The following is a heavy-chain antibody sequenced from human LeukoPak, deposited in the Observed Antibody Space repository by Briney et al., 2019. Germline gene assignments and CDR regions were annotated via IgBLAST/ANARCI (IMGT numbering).Heavy chain of an antibody. V-gene: IGHV4-39*01. J-gene: IGHJ4*02. D-gene: IGHD6-13*01. CDR1: GGSISSSSYY. Sequence: SETLSLTCTVSGGSISSSSYYWGWIRQPPGKGLEWIGSIYYSGSTYYNPSLKSRVTISVDTSKNQFSLKLSSVTAADTAVYYCARHFFPYECSSCPDYWGQGTLVTVSS. CDR3: ARHFFPYECSSCPDY. CDR2: IYYSGST.